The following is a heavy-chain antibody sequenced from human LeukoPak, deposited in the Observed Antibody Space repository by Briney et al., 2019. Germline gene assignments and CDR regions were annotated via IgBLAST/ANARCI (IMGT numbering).Heavy chain of an antibody. CDR2: IYTNGDT. V-gene: IGHV4-4*07. CDR3: ARAAGAAGGQYFDY. D-gene: IGHD6-13*01. J-gene: IGHJ4*02. Sequence: SETLSLTCTVSGGSISGYYWSWIRQPAGQGLEWIGRIYTNGDTKFNPSLKSRVTMSVDTSKNQLSLKLRPVTAANTAVYYCARAAGAAGGQYFDYWGQGTLVTVSS. CDR1: GGSISGYY.